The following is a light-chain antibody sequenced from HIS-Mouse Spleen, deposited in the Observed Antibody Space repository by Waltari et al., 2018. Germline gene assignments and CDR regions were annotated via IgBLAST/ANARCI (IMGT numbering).Light chain of an antibody. J-gene: IGLJ2*01. CDR3: YSTDSSGNHRV. Sequence: SYELTQPPSVSVSPGQTARITCSGDALPKKYAYWYQQKSGQAPVLVIYEDSKRPSGVTERFSGSSAGTMATLTISGAQVEEEADYYCYSTDSSGNHRVFGGGTKLTVL. CDR1: ALPKKY. CDR2: EDS. V-gene: IGLV3-10*01.